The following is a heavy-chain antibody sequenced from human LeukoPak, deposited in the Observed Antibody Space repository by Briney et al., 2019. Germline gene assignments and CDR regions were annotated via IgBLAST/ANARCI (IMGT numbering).Heavy chain of an antibody. CDR1: GGSISSYY. D-gene: IGHD6-19*01. V-gene: IGHV4-4*09. CDR3: ARHDDSSGEGWFDP. CDR2: IYTSGST. J-gene: IGHJ5*02. Sequence: KPSVTLSLTCTVSGGSISSYYWSWIRQPPGKGLEWIGYIYTSGSTNYNPSLKSRVTISVDTSKNQFSLKLSSVTAADTAVYYCARHDDSSGEGWFDPWGQGTLVTVSS.